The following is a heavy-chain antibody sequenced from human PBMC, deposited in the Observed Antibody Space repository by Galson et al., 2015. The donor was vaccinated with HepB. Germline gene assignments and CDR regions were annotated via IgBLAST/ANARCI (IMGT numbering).Heavy chain of an antibody. CDR1: GYTFTGNF. V-gene: IGHV1-2*02. CDR3: AREGSGSYQYCFDF. Sequence: ASVKVSCKASGYTFTGNFIHWVRQAPGQGLEWMGWINPNNGDTKYAQKFQGRVTMARDTSSSTAYMELSNLISDDTAPYCCAREGSGSYQYCFDFWGQGALVTVSS. J-gene: IGHJ4*02. D-gene: IGHD1-26*01. CDR2: INPNNGDT.